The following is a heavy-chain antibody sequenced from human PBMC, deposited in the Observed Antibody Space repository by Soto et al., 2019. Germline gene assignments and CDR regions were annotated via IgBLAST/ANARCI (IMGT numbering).Heavy chain of an antibody. CDR1: GYTFTSYG. Sequence: QVQLVQSGAEVKKPGASVKVSCKASGYTFTSYGISWVRQAPGQGLEWMGWISAYNGNTNYAQKLQGRVTMTTDTXXXXXXXXXXXXXXXXXXXXXXXXXXXGYGYFDYWGQGTLVTVSS. CDR2: ISAYNGNT. V-gene: IGHV1-18*01. J-gene: IGHJ4*02. D-gene: IGHD5-12*01. CDR3: XXXXXGYGYFDY.